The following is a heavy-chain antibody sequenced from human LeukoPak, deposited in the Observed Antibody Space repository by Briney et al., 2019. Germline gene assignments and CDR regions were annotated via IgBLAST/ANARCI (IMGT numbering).Heavy chain of an antibody. CDR3: AKDENDYGDYVHHH. CDR1: GGSISSGGYY. Sequence: ETLSLTCTVSGGSISSGGYYWSWIRQAPGKGLEWVSAISGSGGSTYYADSVKGRFTISRDNSKNTLYPQMNSLRAEDTAVYYCAKDENDYGDYVHHHWGQGTLVTVSS. V-gene: IGHV3-23*01. CDR2: ISGSGGST. D-gene: IGHD4-17*01. J-gene: IGHJ5*02.